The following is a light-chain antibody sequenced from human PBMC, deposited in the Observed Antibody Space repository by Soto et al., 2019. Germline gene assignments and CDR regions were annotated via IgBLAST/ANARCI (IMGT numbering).Light chain of an antibody. Sequence: EIVLTQSPGTLSLSPGERATLSCRASQNVGSTLAWYQQKPGQTPRLLIYDAFNRATGIPARFSGGGSGTDFTLTISSLEAEDSAVYYCQQRSTWSYTFGQGTRLQIK. CDR1: QNVGST. CDR2: DAF. CDR3: QQRSTWSYT. J-gene: IGKJ2*01. V-gene: IGKV3-11*01.